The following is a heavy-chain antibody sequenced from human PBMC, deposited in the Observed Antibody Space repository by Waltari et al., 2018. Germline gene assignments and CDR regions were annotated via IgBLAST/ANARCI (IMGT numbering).Heavy chain of an antibody. CDR3: AMGFCGEECYILEK. Sequence: QVQLVQSGAEVKNPGASVKVSCKSSGYTFSNYAIHWLRQAPGHRLEWKGRIKTGNGNTFYSQDFQGRVTITSDTSASTAFMELNSLRSEDMAVYYCAMGFCGEECYILEKWGQGTLVTVSS. CDR2: IKTGNGNT. V-gene: IGHV1-3*03. CDR1: GYTFSNYA. J-gene: IGHJ4*02. D-gene: IGHD2-2*02.